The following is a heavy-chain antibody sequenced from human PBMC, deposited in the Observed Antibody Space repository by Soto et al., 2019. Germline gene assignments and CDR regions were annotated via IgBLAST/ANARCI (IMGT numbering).Heavy chain of an antibody. J-gene: IGHJ6*03. Sequence: HPGGSLRLSCAASGFTFSSYAMSWVRQAPGKGLEWVSAISGSGGSTYYADSVKGRFTISRDNSKNTLYLQMNSLRAEDTAVYYCAKDLSSTSFGTYSSDHDYYYYYMDVWGKGTTVTVSS. CDR2: ISGSGGST. D-gene: IGHD2-2*01. CDR3: AKDLSSTSFGTYSSDHDYYYYYMDV. V-gene: IGHV3-23*01. CDR1: GFTFSSYA.